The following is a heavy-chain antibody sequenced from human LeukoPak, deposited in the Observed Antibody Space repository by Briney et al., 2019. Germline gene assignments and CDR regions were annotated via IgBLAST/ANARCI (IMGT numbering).Heavy chain of an antibody. J-gene: IGHJ6*02. CDR1: GFTFSSYA. CDR3: ARGAGNYYDKLVPMDV. V-gene: IGHV3-23*01. Sequence: PGGSLRLSCAASGFTFSSYAMSWVRQAPGKGLEWVSAISGSGGSTYYADSVKGRFTISRDNSKNTLYLQMNSLRAEDTAVYYCARGAGNYYDKLVPMDVWGQGNTVTVSS. CDR2: ISGSGGST. D-gene: IGHD3-22*01.